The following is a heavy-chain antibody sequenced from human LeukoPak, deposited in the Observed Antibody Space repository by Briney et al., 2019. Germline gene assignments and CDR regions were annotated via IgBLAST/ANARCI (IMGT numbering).Heavy chain of an antibody. J-gene: IGHJ6*03. Sequence: PGGSLRLSCAASGFTFSSYGMSWVRQAPGKGLEWVSSISGSGRSAHYADSVKDRFTISRDSSKNTLYLHMNSLRAEDTAIYYCAQGKGYGSGGYYSYMAVWGKGTTVTISS. CDR1: GFTFSSYG. CDR2: ISGSGRSA. V-gene: IGHV3-23*01. D-gene: IGHD3-10*01. CDR3: AQGKGYGSGGYYSYMAV.